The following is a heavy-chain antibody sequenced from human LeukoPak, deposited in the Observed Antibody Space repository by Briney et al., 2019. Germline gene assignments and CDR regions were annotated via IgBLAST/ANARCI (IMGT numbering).Heavy chain of an antibody. CDR1: GGSISSYY. V-gene: IGHV4-59*08. CDR3: ARRRRQVGATTFDY. Sequence: SETLSLTCTVSGGSISSYYWSWIRQPPGKGLEWIGYIYYSGSTNYNPSLKSRVTVSVDTSKNQFSLKLSSVTAADTAVYYCARRRRQVGATTFDYWGQGTLVTVSS. J-gene: IGHJ4*02. CDR2: IYYSGST. D-gene: IGHD1-26*01.